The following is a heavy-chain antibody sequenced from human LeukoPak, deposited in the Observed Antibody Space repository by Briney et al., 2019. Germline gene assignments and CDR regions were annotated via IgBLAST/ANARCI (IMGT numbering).Heavy chain of an antibody. D-gene: IGHD5-24*01. CDR1: GYTFTSYY. CDR3: ARSEMATIDFDY. CDR2: INPSGGST. J-gene: IGHJ4*02. V-gene: IGHV1-46*01. Sequence: ASVKVSCKASGYTFTSYYMHWVRQAPGQGLEWMGIINPSGGSTSYAQKFQGRVTMTRDASTSTVYMELSSLRSEDTAVYYCARSEMATIDFDYWGQGTLVTVSS.